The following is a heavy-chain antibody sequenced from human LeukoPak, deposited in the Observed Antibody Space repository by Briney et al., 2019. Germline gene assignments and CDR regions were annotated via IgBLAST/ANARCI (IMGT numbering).Heavy chain of an antibody. CDR3: AKVEGASKASVY. CDR1: GFTFSSYG. J-gene: IGHJ4*02. Sequence: GGSLRLSCAASGFTFSSYGMHWVRQAPGKGLEWVAFIRYDGSNKYYADSVKGRFTISRDNSKNTLYLQMYSLRAEDTAVYYCAKVEGASKASVYWGQGALVTVSS. CDR2: IRYDGSNK. D-gene: IGHD1-1*01. V-gene: IGHV3-30*02.